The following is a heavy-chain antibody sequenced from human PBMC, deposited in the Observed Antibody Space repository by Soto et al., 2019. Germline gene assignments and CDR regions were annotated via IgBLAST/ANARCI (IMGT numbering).Heavy chain of an antibody. CDR1: GGTFSSYA. D-gene: IGHD6-19*01. Sequence: SVKVSCKASGGTFSSYAISWVRQAPGQGLEWMGGIIPIFGTTNYAQKFQGRVTITADESTSTAYMELSSLRSEDTAVYYCARGSIPHSSGWYVFSTADYWGQGTLVTVSS. CDR3: ARGSIPHSSGWYVFSTADY. J-gene: IGHJ4*02. V-gene: IGHV1-69*13. CDR2: IIPIFGTT.